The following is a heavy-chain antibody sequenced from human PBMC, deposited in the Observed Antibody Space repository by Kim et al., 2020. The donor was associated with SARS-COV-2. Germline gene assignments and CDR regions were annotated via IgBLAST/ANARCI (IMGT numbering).Heavy chain of an antibody. J-gene: IGHJ6*02. CDR3: ARDRLLVPGGFQFAMDV. D-gene: IGHD2-2*01. V-gene: IGHV4-4*07. CDR1: GGSISSNY. Sequence: SETLSLTCTVSGGSISSNYWSWVRQSAGKGLEWIGRIYSSGSSNYNPSLKSRISMSVVTSKNQLSLKLTSVTAADTATYYCARDRLLVPGGFQFAMDVWGQGTSVTVSS. CDR2: IYSSGSS.